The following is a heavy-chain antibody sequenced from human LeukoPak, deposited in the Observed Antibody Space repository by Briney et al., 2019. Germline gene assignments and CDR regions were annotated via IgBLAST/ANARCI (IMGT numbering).Heavy chain of an antibody. V-gene: IGHV1-2*02. D-gene: IGHD1-26*01. J-gene: IGHJ5*02. CDR1: GYTFTGYY. CDR3: ARRIVTPTTKWFDA. CDR2: MNPNTGTT. Sequence: GASVKVSCKASGYTFTGYYMHWVRQAPGQGLEWVGWMNPNTGTTKYGQTLQGRVIMTRDTSISTAYMELSRLGSDDTAVYYCARRIVTPTTKWFDAWGQGTLVTVSS.